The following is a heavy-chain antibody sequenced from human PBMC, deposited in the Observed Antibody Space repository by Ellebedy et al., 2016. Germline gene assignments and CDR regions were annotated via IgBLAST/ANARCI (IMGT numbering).Heavy chain of an antibody. CDR3: ATTRGGLVDFDY. CDR1: GYTFTSYD. V-gene: IGHV1-8*01. Sequence: ASVKVSCXASGYTFTSYDINWVRQATGQGLEWMGWMNPNSGNTGYAQKFQGRVTMTRNTSISTAYMELSSLRSEDTAVYYCATTRGGLVDFDYWGQGTLVTVSS. D-gene: IGHD3-16*01. CDR2: MNPNSGNT. J-gene: IGHJ4*02.